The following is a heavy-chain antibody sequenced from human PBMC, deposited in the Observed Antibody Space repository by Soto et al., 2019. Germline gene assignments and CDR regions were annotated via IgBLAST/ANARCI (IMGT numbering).Heavy chain of an antibody. Sequence: GGSLRLSCAASGFTFSSYAMHWVRQAPGKGLEWVAVTSYDGSNKYYADSVKGRFTISRDNSKNTLYLQMNSLRAEDTAVYYCARVRSGGKAVIGAFDIWGQGTMVTVSS. CDR3: ARVRSGGKAVIGAFDI. J-gene: IGHJ3*02. CDR2: TSYDGSNK. V-gene: IGHV3-30-3*01. CDR1: GFTFSSYA. D-gene: IGHD2-15*01.